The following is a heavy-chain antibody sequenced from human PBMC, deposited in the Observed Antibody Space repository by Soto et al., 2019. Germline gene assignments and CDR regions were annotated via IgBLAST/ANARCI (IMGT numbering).Heavy chain of an antibody. CDR3: AREPEDGVPGDF. CDR1: GYTFTSHT. J-gene: IGHJ4*02. CDR2: IIVSHGRP. D-gene: IGHD2-8*01. V-gene: IGHV1-3*01. Sequence: QVQLVQSGAAVKEPGASVKVSCKASGYTFTSHTIHWARKAPGQGLEWMGWIIVSHGRPRIAPQFQGRVTFTTDTSATTAYMELNSLTAEDTAVYFCAREPEDGVPGDFWGQGTLVGVSS.